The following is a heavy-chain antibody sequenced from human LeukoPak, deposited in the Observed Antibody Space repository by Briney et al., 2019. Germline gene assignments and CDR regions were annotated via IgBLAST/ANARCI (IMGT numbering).Heavy chain of an antibody. V-gene: IGHV3-48*03. CDR3: AELGITMIGGV. J-gene: IGHJ6*04. D-gene: IGHD3-10*02. Sequence: GGSLRLSCAASGFTFSSYNMNWARQAPGKGLEWVSYISSSGSTIYYADSVKGRFTISRDNAKNSLYLQMNSLRAEDTAVYYCAELGITMIGGVWGKGTTVTISS. CDR2: ISSSGSTI. CDR1: GFTFSSYN.